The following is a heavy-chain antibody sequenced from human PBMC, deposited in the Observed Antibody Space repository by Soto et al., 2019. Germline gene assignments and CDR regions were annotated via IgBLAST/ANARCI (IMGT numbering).Heavy chain of an antibody. Sequence: SETLSLTCAVYGGSFSGYYWSWIRQPPGKGLEWIGEINHSGSTNYNPSLKSRVTISVDTSKNQFSLKLSSVTAADTAMYYCARVRDIVVVPAATNFDYWGQGTLVTVSS. CDR3: ARVRDIVVVPAATNFDY. CDR1: GGSFSGYY. CDR2: INHSGST. V-gene: IGHV4-34*01. J-gene: IGHJ4*02. D-gene: IGHD2-2*01.